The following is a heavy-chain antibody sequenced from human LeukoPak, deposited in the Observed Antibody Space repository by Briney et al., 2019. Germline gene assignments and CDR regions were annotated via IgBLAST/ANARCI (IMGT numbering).Heavy chain of an antibody. J-gene: IGHJ6*04. V-gene: IGHV4-4*02. D-gene: IGHD3-3*02. CDR1: RASVSSSDNW. CDR3: GKLEDV. CDR2: IYRSGDT. Sequence: SGTLSLTCAVSRASVSSSDNWWIWVRQPPGAGLEWIGQIYRSGDTVYSPSLKSRVIISLDKSNNQFSLNLTSVTAADTAVYYCGKLEDVWGKGTTVTVSS.